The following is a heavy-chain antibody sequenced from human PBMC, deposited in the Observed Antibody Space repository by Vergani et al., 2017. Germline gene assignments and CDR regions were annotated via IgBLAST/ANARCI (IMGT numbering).Heavy chain of an antibody. CDR2: IDHSGSA. J-gene: IGHJ3*02. D-gene: IGHD3-9*01. CDR3: ARDHVLRYFDWLSDDAFDI. V-gene: IGHV4-38-2*02. Sequence: QVQLQESGPGLVKPSETLALICSVSGDSINSGHYWAWIRQRPGKGLEWIGTIDHSGSALYSPSLKSRVTISVDTSKNQVSLNLSSVTAADTAVYYCARDHVLRYFDWLSDDAFDIWGQGTMVTVSS. CDR1: GDSINSGHY.